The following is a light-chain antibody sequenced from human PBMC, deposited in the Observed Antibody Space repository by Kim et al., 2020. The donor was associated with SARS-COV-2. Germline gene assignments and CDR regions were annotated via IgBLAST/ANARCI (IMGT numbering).Light chain of an antibody. Sequence: GQGVTISCSGSSSNIGTNYVYWYQQLPGTAPKLLIYRNNQRPSGVPDRFSDSKSGTSASLAISGLRSEDEADYYCAAWDDSLSGWVFGGGTQLTVL. V-gene: IGLV1-47*01. J-gene: IGLJ3*02. CDR3: AAWDDSLSGWV. CDR1: SSNIGTNY. CDR2: RNN.